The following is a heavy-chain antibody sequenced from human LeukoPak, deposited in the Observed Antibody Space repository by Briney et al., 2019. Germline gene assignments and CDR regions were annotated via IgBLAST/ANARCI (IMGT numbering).Heavy chain of an antibody. Sequence: ASVKVSCKVSGYTLTELSMHWVRQAPGKGPEWMGGFDPEDGETIYAQKFQGRVTMTEDTSTDTAYMELSSLRSEDTAVYYCATHTVSGSYFGPYFDYWGQGTLVTVSS. J-gene: IGHJ4*02. CDR3: ATHTVSGSYFGPYFDY. CDR2: FDPEDGET. CDR1: GYTLTELS. D-gene: IGHD1-26*01. V-gene: IGHV1-24*01.